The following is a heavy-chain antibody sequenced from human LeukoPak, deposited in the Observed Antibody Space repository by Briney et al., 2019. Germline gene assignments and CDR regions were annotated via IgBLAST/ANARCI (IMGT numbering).Heavy chain of an antibody. CDR3: AKDLGDGYNLAPLDY. CDR1: LFSFYDYA. CDR2: VCWNSSSI. D-gene: IGHD5-24*01. V-gene: IGHV3-9*03. J-gene: IGHJ4*02. Sequence: GGGLRVSCAASLFSFYDYAMHSGWQDPGKGLEWGSEVCWNSSSIGYADSVKGRFTISRDNAKNSLYLQMNSLRAEHMALYYCAKDLGDGYNLAPLDYWGQGTLVTVSS.